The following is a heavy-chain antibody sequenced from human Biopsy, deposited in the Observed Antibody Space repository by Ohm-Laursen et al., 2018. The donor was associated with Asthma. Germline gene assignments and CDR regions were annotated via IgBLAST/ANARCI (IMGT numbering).Heavy chain of an antibody. CDR3: ARCQVGYSSGWSLLLKKIYYSGMDV. Sequence: SSVKVSCKAPGGTFSNFAISWVRQAPGQGLEWLGGIMTVFGTTNYAQKFQGRVTITADESTSTAYMEVTSLRFEDTAIYYWARCQVGYSSGWSLLLKKIYYSGMDVWGQGTAVTVSS. V-gene: IGHV1-69*01. J-gene: IGHJ6*02. CDR2: IMTVFGTT. D-gene: IGHD6-19*01. CDR1: GGTFSNFA.